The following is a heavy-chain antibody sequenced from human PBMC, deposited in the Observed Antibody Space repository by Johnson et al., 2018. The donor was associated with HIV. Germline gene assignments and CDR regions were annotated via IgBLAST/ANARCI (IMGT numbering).Heavy chain of an antibody. V-gene: IGHV3-30-3*01. CDR1: GFTFSSYA. D-gene: IGHD1-26*01. Sequence: QVQLVESGGGVVQPGRSLRLSCAASGFTFSSYAMHWVRQAPGKGLEWVAVISYDGSNKYYADSVKGRFTISRDNSKNTLYLQMNSLRAEDTAVYYCARDVVSWGATTGGPFDIWGQGTMVTVSS. CDR3: ARDVVSWGATTGGPFDI. J-gene: IGHJ3*02. CDR2: ISYDGSNK.